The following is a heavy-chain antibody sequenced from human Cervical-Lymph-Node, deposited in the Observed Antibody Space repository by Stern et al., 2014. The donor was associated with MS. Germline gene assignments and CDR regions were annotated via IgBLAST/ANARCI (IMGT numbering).Heavy chain of an antibody. J-gene: IGHJ4*02. CDR2: IYWDDDK. Sequence: QVTLKESGPTLVKPTQTLTLTCTFSGFSLTTSGLGVGWIRQPPGKALEWLALIYWDDDKRYSPSLKSRLTISRGTSENQVVLTMTNMEPVDTATYFCAHNLHMTTYYWGQGTLVTVSS. CDR3: AHNLHMTTYY. D-gene: IGHD2/OR15-2a*01. CDR1: GFSLTTSGLG. V-gene: IGHV2-5*02.